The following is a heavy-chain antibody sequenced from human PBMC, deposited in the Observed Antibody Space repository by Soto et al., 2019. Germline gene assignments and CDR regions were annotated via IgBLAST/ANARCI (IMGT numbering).Heavy chain of an antibody. V-gene: IGHV3-23*01. D-gene: IGHD6-13*01. CDR3: ANTPYSSSSYVFDY. J-gene: IGHJ4*02. Sequence: EVQLLESGGGLVQPGGSLRLSCAASGFTFSNYAMSWVRQAPGKGLEWVSTISGGGGSTYYADSVKGRFTISRDNSKNTLYLQMNSLRAEDTAVYFCANTPYSSSSYVFDYWGPGTLVTVSS. CDR1: GFTFSNYA. CDR2: ISGGGGST.